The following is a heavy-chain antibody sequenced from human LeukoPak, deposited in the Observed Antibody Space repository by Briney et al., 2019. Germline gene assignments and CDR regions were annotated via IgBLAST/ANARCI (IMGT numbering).Heavy chain of an antibody. D-gene: IGHD1-14*01. CDR2: INPNSGGT. CDR1: GGTFSSYA. V-gene: IGHV1-2*02. Sequence: ASVKVSCKASGGTFSSYAISWVRQAPGQGLEWMGWINPNSGGTNYAQKFQGRVTMTRDTSISTAYMELSRLRSDDTAVYYCARDVPDRYWGQGTLVTVSS. CDR3: ARDVPDRY. J-gene: IGHJ4*02.